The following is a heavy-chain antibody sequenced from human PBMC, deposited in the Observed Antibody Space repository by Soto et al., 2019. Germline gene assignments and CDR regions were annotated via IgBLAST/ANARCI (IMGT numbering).Heavy chain of an antibody. Sequence: GASVKVSCKASGGTFSSYAISWVRQAPGQGLEWMGGIIPIFGTANYAQKFQGRVTITADESTSTAYMELSSLRSEDTAVYYCARGRGIAASNYYYYGMDVWGQGTTVTVSS. CDR1: GGTFSSYA. J-gene: IGHJ6*02. D-gene: IGHD6-25*01. V-gene: IGHV1-69*13. CDR2: IIPIFGTA. CDR3: ARGRGIAASNYYYYGMDV.